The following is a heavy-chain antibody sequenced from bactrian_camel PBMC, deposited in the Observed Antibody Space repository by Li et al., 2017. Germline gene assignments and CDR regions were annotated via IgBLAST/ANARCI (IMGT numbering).Heavy chain of an antibody. CDR3: AAGLKWCRQGYPTADFRY. CDR2: IYSAGRTT. V-gene: IGHV3-2*01. Sequence: HVQLVESGGGLMQPGGSLSLSCEASGFSFSSYAMAWVRQAPGKGPEWVSSIYSAGRTTWYADSVQGRFTISRDNAKNTLYLKMNSLQPDDTAMYYCAAGLKWCRQGYPTADFRYLGQGTQVTVS. J-gene: IGHJ6*01. CDR1: GFSFSSYA. D-gene: IGHD2*01.